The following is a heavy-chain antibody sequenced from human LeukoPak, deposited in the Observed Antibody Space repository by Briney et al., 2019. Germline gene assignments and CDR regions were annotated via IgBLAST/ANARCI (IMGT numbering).Heavy chain of an antibody. V-gene: IGHV3-23*01. CDR2: ISGSGGST. CDR3: AKVGYCGGDCYYYYFDY. D-gene: IGHD2-21*02. J-gene: IGHJ4*02. CDR1: GFTFSSYA. Sequence: GGSLRLSCAASGFTFSSYAMSWVRQAPGKGLEWVSAISGSGGSTYYADSVKGRFTISRDNSKNTLYLQMNSLRAEDTAVYYCAKVGYCGGDCYYYYFDYWGQGTLVTVSS.